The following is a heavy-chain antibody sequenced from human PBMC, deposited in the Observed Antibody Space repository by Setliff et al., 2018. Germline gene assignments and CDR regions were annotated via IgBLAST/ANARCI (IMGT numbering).Heavy chain of an antibody. J-gene: IGHJ3*02. D-gene: IGHD1-26*01. CDR2: IYTSGST. V-gene: IGHV4-4*07. CDR1: GGSISNYY. Sequence: SETLSLTCTVSGGSISNYYWSCIRQPAGKGLEWIGRIYTSGSTNYNPSLKSRVTMSVDTSKNQFSLKLSSVTAADTAVYYCARKGISALSGAFDMWGQGTMVTVS. CDR3: ARKGISALSGAFDM.